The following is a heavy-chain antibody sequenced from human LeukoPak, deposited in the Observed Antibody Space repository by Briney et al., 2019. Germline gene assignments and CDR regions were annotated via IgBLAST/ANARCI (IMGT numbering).Heavy chain of an antibody. V-gene: IGHV1-2*02. J-gene: IGHJ4*02. CDR2: INPNSGGT. Sequence: ASVRVSCKASGYTFTGYYMHWVRQAPGQGLEWMGWINPNSGGTNYAQRFQGRVTMTRDTSISTAYMELSSLRSEDTAVYYCVIWLLDVDYWGQGTLVTVSS. D-gene: IGHD3-9*01. CDR1: GYTFTGYY. CDR3: VIWLLDVDY.